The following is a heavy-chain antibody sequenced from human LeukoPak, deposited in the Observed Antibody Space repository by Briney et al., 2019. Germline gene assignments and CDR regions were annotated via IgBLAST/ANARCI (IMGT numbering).Heavy chain of an antibody. CDR1: GFTFSSYA. CDR3: AKKWSGDYDSSDIIDAFDI. V-gene: IGHV3-23*01. D-gene: IGHD3-22*01. Sequence: GGSLRLSCAASGFTFSSYAMSWVRQAPGKGLEWVSAISGSGGSTYYADSVKGRFTISRDNSKNTLYLKMNSLRAEDTAVFYCAKKWSGDYDSSDIIDAFDIWGQGTMVTVSS. J-gene: IGHJ3*02. CDR2: ISGSGGST.